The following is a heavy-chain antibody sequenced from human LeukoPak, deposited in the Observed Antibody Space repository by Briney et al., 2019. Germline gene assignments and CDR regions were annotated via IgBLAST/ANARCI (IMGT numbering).Heavy chain of an antibody. Sequence: ASVKISCKASGYTFTDYYMHWVRQAPGQGLEWMGWIHPHSGGTDHAQKFQGRVTMTRDTSISTAYMELSRLRSDDTAVYYCARDGEWFDPWGQGTLVTVSS. CDR3: ARDGEWFDP. CDR2: IHPHSGGT. CDR1: GYTFTDYY. D-gene: IGHD3-10*01. V-gene: IGHV1-2*02. J-gene: IGHJ5*02.